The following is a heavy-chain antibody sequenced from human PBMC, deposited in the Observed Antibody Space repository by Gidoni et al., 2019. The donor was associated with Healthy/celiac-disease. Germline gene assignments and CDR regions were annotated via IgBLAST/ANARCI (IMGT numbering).Heavy chain of an antibody. D-gene: IGHD3-3*01. Sequence: QVQLQESGPGLVKPSETLSLTCAVSGYSISSGYYWGWIRQPPGKGLEWIGSIYHSGSTYYNPSLKSRVTISVDTSKNQFSLKLSSVTAADTAVYYCARQLRITIFGVASGFDPWGQGTLVTVSS. CDR2: IYHSGST. V-gene: IGHV4-38-2*01. CDR1: GYSISSGYY. CDR3: ARQLRITIFGVASGFDP. J-gene: IGHJ5*02.